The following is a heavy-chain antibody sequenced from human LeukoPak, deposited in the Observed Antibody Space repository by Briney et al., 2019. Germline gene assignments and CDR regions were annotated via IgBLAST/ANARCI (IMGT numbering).Heavy chain of an antibody. CDR3: ARVGPNYGDYVGDY. CDR1: GYTFTGYY. D-gene: IGHD4-17*01. V-gene: IGHV1-2*02. J-gene: IGHJ4*02. CDR2: INPNSGGT. Sequence: GASVKVSCKASGYTFTGYYMHWVRRAPGQGLEWMGWINPNSGGTNYAQKIQGRVTMTRDTSISTAYMELSRLRSDDTAVYYCARVGPNYGDYVGDYWGQGTLVTVSS.